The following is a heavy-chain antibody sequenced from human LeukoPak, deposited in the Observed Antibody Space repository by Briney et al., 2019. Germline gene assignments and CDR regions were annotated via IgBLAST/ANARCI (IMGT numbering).Heavy chain of an antibody. CDR1: GASIDTYY. D-gene: IGHD5/OR15-5a*01. CDR2: LSYSGSP. V-gene: IGHV4-59*08. J-gene: IGHJ4*02. Sequence: PSETLSLTCTVSGASIDTYYWTWIRQPPGKGLEWIGDLSYSGSPTYSTSLKSRVTISADTSANQVSLRLTSVTAPDTAIYFCACLSVSHNNYFDYWGQGTLVTVSS. CDR3: ACLSVSHNNYFDY.